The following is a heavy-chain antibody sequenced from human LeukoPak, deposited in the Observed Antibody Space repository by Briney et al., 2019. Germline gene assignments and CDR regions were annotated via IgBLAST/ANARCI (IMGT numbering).Heavy chain of an antibody. CDR2: IYYSGST. V-gene: IGHV4-39*07. J-gene: IGHJ6*02. CDR3: ASRGYCSSTSCSPWGYYYGMDV. D-gene: IGHD2-2*01. CDR1: GGSVSSSSYY. Sequence: SETLSLTCTVSGGSVSSSSYYWGWIRQPPGKGLEWIGSIYYSGSTYYNPSLKSRVTISVDTSKNQFSLKLSSVTAADTAVYYCASRGYCSSTSCSPWGYYYGMDVWGQGTTVTVSS.